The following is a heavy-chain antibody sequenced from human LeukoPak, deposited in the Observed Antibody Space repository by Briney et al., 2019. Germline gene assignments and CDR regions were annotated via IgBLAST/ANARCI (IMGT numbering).Heavy chain of an antibody. CDR1: GGSISSSSYY. J-gene: IGHJ3*02. CDR3: ARGRYYDSSGNDVFDI. V-gene: IGHV4-39*01. Sequence: SETLSLTCTVSGGSISSSSYYWGWIRQPPGKGLEWIGSIYYSGSAYYNPSLKSRVTISVDTSKNQFSLKLSSVTAADTAVYYCARGRYYDSSGNDVFDIWGQGTMVTVSS. CDR2: IYYSGSA. D-gene: IGHD3-22*01.